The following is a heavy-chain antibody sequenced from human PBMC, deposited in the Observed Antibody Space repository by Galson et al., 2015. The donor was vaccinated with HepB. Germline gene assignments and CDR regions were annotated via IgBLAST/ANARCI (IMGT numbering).Heavy chain of an antibody. CDR2: INPTGGST. Sequence: SVKVSCKASGFSFNTYYMHWVRQAPGQGLEWMGIINPTGGSTTYAQTFEARITMTTDTSTSTVFMELSGLRSEDTAVYYCASAGYRRLVLSQPYYFDYWGQGTLVTVSS. V-gene: IGHV1-46*02. J-gene: IGHJ4*02. CDR1: GFSFNTYY. D-gene: IGHD3-16*02. CDR3: ASAGYRRLVLSQPYYFDY.